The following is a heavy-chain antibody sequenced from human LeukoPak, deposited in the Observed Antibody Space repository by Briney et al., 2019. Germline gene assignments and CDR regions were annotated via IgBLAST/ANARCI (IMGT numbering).Heavy chain of an antibody. Sequence: GGSLRLSCAASGFTFSSYAMSWVRQAPGKGLEWVSSISDSLGRTYYADSVKGRFTISRDNSKNTLYLEMNSLRADDTAVYYCAKYAGRGLDYWGQGTLVTVSS. D-gene: IGHD1-26*01. J-gene: IGHJ4*02. CDR3: AKYAGRGLDY. CDR2: ISDSLGRT. V-gene: IGHV3-23*01. CDR1: GFTFSSYA.